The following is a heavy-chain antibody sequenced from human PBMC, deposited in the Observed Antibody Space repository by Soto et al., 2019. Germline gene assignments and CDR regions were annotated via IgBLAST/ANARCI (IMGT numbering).Heavy chain of an antibody. CDR2: INPKSGGT. J-gene: IGHJ6*02. CDR1: GYMFTGYY. V-gene: IGHV1-2*04. CDR3: ARGDSTDCSNGVCSFFYNHGMDV. D-gene: IGHD2-8*01. Sequence: ASVKVSCKASGYMFTGYYIHWVRQAPGQGLEWMGRINPKSGGTSTAQKFQGWVTMTTDTSISTASMELTRLTSDDTAIYYCARGDSTDCSNGVCSFFYNHGMDVWGQGTTVTVSS.